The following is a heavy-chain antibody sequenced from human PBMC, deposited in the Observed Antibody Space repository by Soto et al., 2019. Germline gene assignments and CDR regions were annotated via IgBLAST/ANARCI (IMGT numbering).Heavy chain of an antibody. CDR2: ISYDGSNK. CDR3: VRDASIVLMPPLDYGMDV. D-gene: IGHD2-8*01. V-gene: IGHV3-30-3*01. Sequence: QVQLVESGGGVVQPGRSLRLSCAASGFTFSSYAMHWVRQAPGKGLEWVAVISYDGSNKYYADSVKGRFTISRDNSKNTLYLQMNSLRAEDTAVYYCVRDASIVLMPPLDYGMDVWGQGTTVTVSS. J-gene: IGHJ6*02. CDR1: GFTFSSYA.